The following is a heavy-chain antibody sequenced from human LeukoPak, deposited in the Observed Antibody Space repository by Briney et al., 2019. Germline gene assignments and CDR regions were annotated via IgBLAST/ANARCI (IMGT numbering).Heavy chain of an antibody. CDR3: ARAPRYGDAFDI. CDR2: IYYSGST. CDR1: GGSISSYY. J-gene: IGHJ3*02. V-gene: IGHV4-59*12. D-gene: IGHD1-14*01. Sequence: SETLSLTCTVSGGSISSYYWSWIRQPPGKGLEWIGYIYYSGSTNYNPSLKSRVTMSVDTSKNQFSLKLSSVTAADTAVYYCARAPRYGDAFDIWGQGTMVTVSS.